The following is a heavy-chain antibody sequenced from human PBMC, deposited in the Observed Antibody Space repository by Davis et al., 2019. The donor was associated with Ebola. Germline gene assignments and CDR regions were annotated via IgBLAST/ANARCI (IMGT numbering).Heavy chain of an antibody. J-gene: IGHJ3*02. CDR3: ARPAEYYDFGDVYDI. D-gene: IGHD3-3*01. CDR2: IYYSGST. V-gene: IGHV4-59*08. CDR1: GGSISSYY. Sequence: MPSETLSLTCTVSGGSISSYYWSWIRQPPGKGLEWIGYIYYSGSTNYNPSLKSRVTISVDTSKNQFSLRLNSVTAADTAVYYCARPAEYYDFGDVYDIWGPGTVVTVSS.